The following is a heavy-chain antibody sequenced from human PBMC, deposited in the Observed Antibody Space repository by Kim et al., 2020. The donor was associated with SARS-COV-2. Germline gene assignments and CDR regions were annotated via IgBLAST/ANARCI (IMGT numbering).Heavy chain of an antibody. J-gene: IGHJ5*02. Sequence: GGSLRLSCAASGFTFSSYGMHWVRQAPGKGLEWVAVISYDGSNKYYADSVKGRFTISRDNSKNTLYLQMNSLRAEDTAAYYCAKEAHNWNNLGSPDRVSALPYNWFDPWGQGTLVTVSS. CDR2: ISYDGSNK. V-gene: IGHV3-30*18. CDR1: GFTFSSYG. D-gene: IGHD1-20*01. CDR3: AKEAHNWNNLGSPDRVSALPYNWFDP.